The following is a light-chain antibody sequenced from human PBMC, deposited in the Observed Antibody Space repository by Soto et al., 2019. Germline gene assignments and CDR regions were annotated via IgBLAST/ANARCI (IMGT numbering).Light chain of an antibody. CDR3: GTWDSSLSAYVV. CDR1: SSNIGNNY. V-gene: IGLV1-51*02. Sequence: QSVLTQPPSVSAAPGQKVTISCSGSSSNIGNNYVSWYQQLPGTAPKLLIYENNKRPSGIPDRFSGSKSGTSATLGITGLQTGDDADYYCGTWDSSLSAYVVFGGGTKLTVL. CDR2: ENN. J-gene: IGLJ2*01.